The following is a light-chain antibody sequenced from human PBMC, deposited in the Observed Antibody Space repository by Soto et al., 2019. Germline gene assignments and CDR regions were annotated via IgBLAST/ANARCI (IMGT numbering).Light chain of an antibody. CDR2: GAS. Sequence: ETVVTQSPGTLSLSPGERATLSCRASQSVDSNYLAWYQQKPGQAPRLLIYGASTRATGLPDRFSGSGSGTDFPLTISRREPEDFAVYYCQQYGSSPYTFGQGTKLEIK. J-gene: IGKJ2*01. CDR3: QQYGSSPYT. CDR1: QSVDSNY. V-gene: IGKV3-20*01.